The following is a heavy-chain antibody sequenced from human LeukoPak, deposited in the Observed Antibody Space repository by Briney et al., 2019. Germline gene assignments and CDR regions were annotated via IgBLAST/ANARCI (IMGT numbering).Heavy chain of an antibody. CDR3: ARVYYDSSGYYYFDY. CDR1: GFTVSSNY. D-gene: IGHD3-22*01. Sequence: GSLRLSCAASGFTVSSNYMSWIRQPPGKGLEWIGEINHSGSTNYNPSLKSRVTIPVDTSKNQFSLKLSSVTAADTAVYYCARVYYDSSGYYYFDYWGQGTLVTVSS. CDR2: INHSGST. J-gene: IGHJ4*02. V-gene: IGHV4-34*01.